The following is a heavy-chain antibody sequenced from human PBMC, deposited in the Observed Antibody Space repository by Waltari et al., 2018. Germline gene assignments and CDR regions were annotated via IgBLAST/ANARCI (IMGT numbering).Heavy chain of an antibody. CDR1: AFTFSSYW. V-gene: IGHV3-7*01. CDR3: ASHSYWRFDY. Sequence: EVQLVESGGGLVQPGGSLRLSCAASAFTFSSYWMSWVRQAPGKGLEWVANIKEDGSEKYYVDSVKGRFTISRDNAKNSLYLQMNSLRVEDTAVYYCASHSYWRFDYWGQGTLVTVSS. D-gene: IGHD2-8*02. J-gene: IGHJ4*02. CDR2: IKEDGSEK.